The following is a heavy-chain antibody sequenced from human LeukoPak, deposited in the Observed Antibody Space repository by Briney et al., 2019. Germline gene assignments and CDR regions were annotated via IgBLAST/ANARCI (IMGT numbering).Heavy chain of an antibody. CDR1: GGTFSSYA. D-gene: IGHD1-1*01. CDR3: ARVGRVQLLWFDP. Sequence: SVKVSCKASGGTFSSYAISWVRQAPGQELEWMGGIIPIFGTANYAQKFQGRVTITADESTSTAYMELSSLRSEDTAVYYCARVGRVQLLWFDPWGQGTLVTVSS. CDR2: IIPIFGTA. J-gene: IGHJ5*02. V-gene: IGHV1-69*01.